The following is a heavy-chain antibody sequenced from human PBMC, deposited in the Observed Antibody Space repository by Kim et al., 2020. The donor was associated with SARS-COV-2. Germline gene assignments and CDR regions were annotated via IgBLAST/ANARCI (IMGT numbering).Heavy chain of an antibody. D-gene: IGHD6-13*01. CDR3: ARRGGVSWIAAAGTIDY. CDR2: INPSGGST. J-gene: IGHJ4*02. CDR1: GYTFTSYY. Sequence: ASVKVSCKASGYTFTSYYMHWVRQAPGQGLEWMGIINPSGGSTSYAQKFQGRVTMTRDTSTSTVYMELSSLRSEDTAVYYCARRGGVSWIAAAGTIDYWGQGTLDTVSS. V-gene: IGHV1-46*01.